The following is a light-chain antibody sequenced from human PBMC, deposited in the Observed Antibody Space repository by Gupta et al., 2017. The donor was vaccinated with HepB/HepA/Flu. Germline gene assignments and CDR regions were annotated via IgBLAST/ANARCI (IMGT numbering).Light chain of an antibody. CDR1: SSNIGTPYD. CDR3: QSFDSSLSAWV. J-gene: IGLJ3*02. CDR2: DSN. Sequence: QSVLTQPPSLSGAPGQRVTISCTGSSSNIGTPYDIHWYQQLPRTAPKLIMYDSNNRPSGVPNRFSGSKSGTSASLAITGLQAEDEADYYCQSFDSSLSAWVFGGGTKLTVL. V-gene: IGLV1-40*01.